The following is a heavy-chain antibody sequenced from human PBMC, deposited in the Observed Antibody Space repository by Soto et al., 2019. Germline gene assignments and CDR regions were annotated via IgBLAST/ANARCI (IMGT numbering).Heavy chain of an antibody. J-gene: IGHJ4*02. Sequence: GGSLRLSCAASGFTFSSYAMSWVRQAPGKGLEWVSAISGSGGSTYYADSVKGRFTISRDNSKNTLYLQMSSLRAEDTAVYYCAKNSESSAYSSFDYWGQGTLVTSPQ. CDR2: ISGSGGST. CDR3: AKNSESSAYSSFDY. V-gene: IGHV3-23*01. CDR1: GFTFSSYA. D-gene: IGHD3-22*01.